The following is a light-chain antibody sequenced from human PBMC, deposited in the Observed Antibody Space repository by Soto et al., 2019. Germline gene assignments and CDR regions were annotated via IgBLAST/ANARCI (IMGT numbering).Light chain of an antibody. CDR2: GAS. CDR1: EIVSGRD. J-gene: IGKJ4*02. Sequence: ELVLTQSPGTMSLSPGERATLSCMAIEIVSGRDLAWYQQNPGQPPRLLIYGASSRTARMPDSISGSASATDSPITIRRVAHEDFAVYYCQQYGAPPTFGVGTKVDIK. V-gene: IGKV3-20*01. CDR3: QQYGAPPT.